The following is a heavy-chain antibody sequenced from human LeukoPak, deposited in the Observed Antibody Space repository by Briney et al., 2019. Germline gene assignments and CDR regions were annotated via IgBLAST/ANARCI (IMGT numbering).Heavy chain of an antibody. Sequence: ASVKVSCKASGYTFIAYFIHWVRQAPGQGLEWMGWINPNSGATTFAQKFQGRVTMTRDTSISTAYMDLSRLRSDDTAVYYCARIRKSNSWYDAFDIWGQGTMVTVSS. V-gene: IGHV1-2*02. D-gene: IGHD6-13*01. CDR2: INPNSGAT. J-gene: IGHJ3*02. CDR1: GYTFIAYF. CDR3: ARIRKSNSWYDAFDI.